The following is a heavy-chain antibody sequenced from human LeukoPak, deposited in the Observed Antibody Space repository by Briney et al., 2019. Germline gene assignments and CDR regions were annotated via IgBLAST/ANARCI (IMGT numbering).Heavy chain of an antibody. CDR3: ANYVRNDHYYTNV. D-gene: IGHD1-1*01. J-gene: IGHJ6*03. CDR2: IYMSGST. Sequence: PPETLSLPCFVSGGSFDRTYWSWFRPPRGKGLECIGYIYMSGSTDLTPPLRSRVAMSIPASRHQFPLKVYSVTATDTAIYYCANYVRNDHYYTNVGGKGTTVIGSS. CDR1: GGSFDRTY. V-gene: IGHV4-4*09.